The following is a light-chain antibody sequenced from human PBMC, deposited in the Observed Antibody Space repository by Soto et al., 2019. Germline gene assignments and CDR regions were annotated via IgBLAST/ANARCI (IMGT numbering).Light chain of an antibody. Sequence: EIVLTQSPVTLSLSAGERATLSCRASQSVSTSLAWYQQKPGQAPRLLIYDASTRATGIPPRFSGSGSGTDFTLTISSLEPEDFAVYYCQQRTNWPPGVTFGGGTKVDIK. CDR1: QSVSTS. CDR3: QQRTNWPPGVT. J-gene: IGKJ4*01. CDR2: DAS. V-gene: IGKV3-11*01.